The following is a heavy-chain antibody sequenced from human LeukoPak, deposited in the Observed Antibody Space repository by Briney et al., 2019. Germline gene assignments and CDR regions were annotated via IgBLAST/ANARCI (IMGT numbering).Heavy chain of an antibody. CDR3: ARGSGSFYYYMDV. J-gene: IGHJ6*03. Sequence: GGSLRLSCAASGFTFSNHNMNWVRQAPGEGLERVSYISTSSRTIYYADSVKGRFTISRDNAKNSLYLQMNSLRAEDTAVYYCARGSGSFYYYMDVWGKGTTVTVSS. V-gene: IGHV3-48*04. CDR2: ISTSSRTI. D-gene: IGHD3-10*01. CDR1: GFTFSNHN.